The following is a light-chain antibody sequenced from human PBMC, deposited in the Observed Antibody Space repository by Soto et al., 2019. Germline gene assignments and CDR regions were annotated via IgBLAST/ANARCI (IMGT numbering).Light chain of an antibody. Sequence: IGLTQSPGTLSLSPGERATLSCRASQSVSSNYLAWYQQIPGQAPRLLIYGVSSRAAGIPDRFSGSGSGTDFTLTISRLEPEDFAVYYCQQYGGTPPITFGQGTRLEI. CDR2: GVS. CDR3: QQYGGTPPIT. CDR1: QSVSSNY. J-gene: IGKJ5*01. V-gene: IGKV3-20*01.